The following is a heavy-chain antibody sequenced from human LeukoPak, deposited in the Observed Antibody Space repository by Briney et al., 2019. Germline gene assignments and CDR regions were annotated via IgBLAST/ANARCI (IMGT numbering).Heavy chain of an antibody. D-gene: IGHD4-17*01. Sequence: PGGSLRLSCAASGFTFSSYAMLWVRQAPGKGLHWVAVISYDGSNKYYADSVKGRFTISRDNSKNTLYLQMNSLRAEDTAVYYCARDRYYGDYTYAFDIWGQGTMVTVSS. CDR2: ISYDGSNK. V-gene: IGHV3-30*01. CDR1: GFTFSSYA. CDR3: ARDRYYGDYTYAFDI. J-gene: IGHJ3*02.